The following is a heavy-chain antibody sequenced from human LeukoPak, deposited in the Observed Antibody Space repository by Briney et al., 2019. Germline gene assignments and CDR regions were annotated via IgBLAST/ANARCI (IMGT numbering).Heavy chain of an antibody. CDR2: IYTSGST. J-gene: IGHJ5*02. CDR1: GGSISSGSYY. D-gene: IGHD3-22*01. CDR3: AREEENYYDSSGYYRDCWFDP. Sequence: SETLSLTCTVSGGSISSGSYYWNWIRQPAGKGLEWIGHIYTSGSTNYNPSLKSRVTISVDTSKNQFSLKLSSVTAADTAVYYCAREEENYYDSSGYYRDCWFDPWGQGTLVTVSS. V-gene: IGHV4-61*09.